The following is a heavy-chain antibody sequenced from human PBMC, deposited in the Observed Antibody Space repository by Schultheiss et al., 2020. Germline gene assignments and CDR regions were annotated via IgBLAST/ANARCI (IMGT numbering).Heavy chain of an antibody. J-gene: IGHJ4*02. CDR2: IWYDGSNK. D-gene: IGHD1-14*01. V-gene: IGHV3-33*08. CDR3: GRGKYETIDY. Sequence: GESLKISCAASGFSFSSYGMHWVRQAPGKGLEWVAVIWYDGSNKYYADSVKGRFTISRDNSKNTLFLEMNGLRAEDTAVYYCGRGKYETIDYWGQGTPVTVSS. CDR1: GFSFSSYG.